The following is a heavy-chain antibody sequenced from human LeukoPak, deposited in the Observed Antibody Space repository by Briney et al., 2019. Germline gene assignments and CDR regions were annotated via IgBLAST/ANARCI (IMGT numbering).Heavy chain of an antibody. CDR1: GFTFSSYG. J-gene: IGHJ4*02. V-gene: IGHV3-33*01. CDR3: AREASNNWNVPANYFDY. Sequence: GGSLRLSCAASGFTFSSYGIHWVRQAPGKGLEWVAVIWYDGSNKYYADSVKGRFTISRDNSKNTLYLQMNSLRAEDTAVYYCAREASNNWNVPANYFDYWGQGTLVSVSS. CDR2: IWYDGSNK. D-gene: IGHD1-20*01.